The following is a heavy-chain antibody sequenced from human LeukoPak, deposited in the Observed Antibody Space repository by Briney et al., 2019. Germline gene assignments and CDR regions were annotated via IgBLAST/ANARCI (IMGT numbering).Heavy chain of an antibody. CDR1: GGSISSGDYY. V-gene: IGHV4-30-4*08. CDR2: IYYSGST. CDR3: ARLLLWFGELSEADY. D-gene: IGHD3-10*01. J-gene: IGHJ4*02. Sequence: PSETLSLTCTVSGGSISSGDYYGRWTRQPPGKGLEWIGYIYYSGSTYYHPSLKSRVTISVDTSTHKFSLKLSSVTAADTAVYYCARLLLWFGELSEADYWGQGTLVTVSS.